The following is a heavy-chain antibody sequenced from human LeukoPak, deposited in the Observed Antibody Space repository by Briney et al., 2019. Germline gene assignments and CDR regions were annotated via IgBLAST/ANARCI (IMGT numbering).Heavy chain of an antibody. CDR3: ARGPRYCSGGSCYPRFGY. J-gene: IGHJ4*02. Sequence: GASVKVSCKASGYTFTSYDINWVRQATGQGLEWMGWMNPNSGNTGYAQKFQGRVTMTRNTSISTAYMELSSLRSEDTAVYYCARGPRYCSGGSCYPRFGYWGQGTLVTVSS. CDR2: MNPNSGNT. CDR1: GYTFTSYD. V-gene: IGHV1-8*01. D-gene: IGHD2-15*01.